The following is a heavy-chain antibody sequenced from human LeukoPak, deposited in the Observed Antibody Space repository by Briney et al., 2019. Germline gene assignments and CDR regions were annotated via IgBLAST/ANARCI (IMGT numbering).Heavy chain of an antibody. Sequence: SETLSLTCTVSGGSISSSSYYWGWIRQPPGKGLEWIGSIYYSGSTYYNPSLKSRVTISVDTSKNQFSLKLSSVTAADTAVYYCARGGRSDYVWGSYRYTGSTWFDPWGQGTLVTVSS. CDR1: GGSISSSSYY. J-gene: IGHJ5*02. D-gene: IGHD3-16*02. CDR3: ARGGRSDYVWGSYRYTGSTWFDP. V-gene: IGHV4-39*07. CDR2: IYYSGST.